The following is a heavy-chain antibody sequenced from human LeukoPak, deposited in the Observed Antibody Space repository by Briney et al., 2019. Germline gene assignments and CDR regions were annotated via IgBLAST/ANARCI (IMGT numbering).Heavy chain of an antibody. J-gene: IGHJ4*02. D-gene: IGHD6-19*01. CDR3: ASRLAVAGTIPDY. V-gene: IGHV1-69*04. CDR2: IIPILGIA. CDR1: GGTFSSYA. Sequence: SVKVSCKPSGGTFSSYAISWVRQAPGQGLEWMGRIIPILGIANYAQKFQGRVTITADKSTSTAYMELSSLRSEDTAVYYCASRLAVAGTIPDYWGQGTLVTVSS.